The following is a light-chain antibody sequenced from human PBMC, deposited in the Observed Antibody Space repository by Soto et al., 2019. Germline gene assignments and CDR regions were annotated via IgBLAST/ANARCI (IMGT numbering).Light chain of an antibody. J-gene: IGLJ3*02. CDR1: SSNIGAGYG. CDR2: GNI. Sequence: QSVLTQPPSVSGAPGQRVTMSCTGSSSNIGAGYGVHWFQQLPGTAPRLLIYGNINRLSGVPARFSGSKSGTSASLAITGLQAEDEADYYCQSYDSSLSAWVFGGGTKLTVL. V-gene: IGLV1-40*01. CDR3: QSYDSSLSAWV.